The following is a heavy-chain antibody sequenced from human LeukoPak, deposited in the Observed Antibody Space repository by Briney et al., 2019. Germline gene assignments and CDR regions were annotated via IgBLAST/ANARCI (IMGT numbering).Heavy chain of an antibody. CDR1: GGSISSYY. J-gene: IGHJ4*02. CDR2: IYSGSA. V-gene: IGHV4-59*01. CDR3: ARGGWYFHC. Sequence: PSETLSLTCTVSGGSISSYYWSWIRQPPGKGLEWIGFIYSGSANYNPSLKSRVTISVDTSKNQFSLKLNSVTAADTAVYYCARGGWYFHCWGQGTLVTVSS. D-gene: IGHD6-19*01.